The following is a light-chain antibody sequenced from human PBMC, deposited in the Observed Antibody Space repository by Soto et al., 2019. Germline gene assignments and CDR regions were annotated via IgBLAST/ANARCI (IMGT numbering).Light chain of an antibody. CDR1: QVISTY. Sequence: DIQMTQSPSSLSASVGDRVIITCRASQVISTYLKWYQQKPGKAPKLLIYAASSLQRGVTSGFSGSGSETDLTLTISSLQPEDFATYSCQHSTTWTFGQGTKVDIK. CDR3: QHSTTWT. V-gene: IGKV1-39*01. J-gene: IGKJ1*01. CDR2: AAS.